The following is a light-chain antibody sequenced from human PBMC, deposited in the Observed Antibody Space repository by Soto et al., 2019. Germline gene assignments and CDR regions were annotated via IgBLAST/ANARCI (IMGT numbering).Light chain of an antibody. CDR1: QTISSW. V-gene: IGKV1-39*01. CDR3: QQSYSTTWT. CDR2: AAS. J-gene: IGKJ1*01. Sequence: DIQMTQSPSTLSGSVGDRVTITCRASQTISSWLAWYLQKPGKAPKLLIYAASSLQSGVPSRFSGSGSETDFTLTISSLQPEDFATYSCQQSYSTTWTFGQGTQVEIQ.